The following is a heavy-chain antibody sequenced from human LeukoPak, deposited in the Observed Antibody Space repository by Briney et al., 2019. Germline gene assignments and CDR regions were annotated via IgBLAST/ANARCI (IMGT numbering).Heavy chain of an antibody. CDR3: ARGPHYYYDSSGHPDYYYGMDV. V-gene: IGHV4-31*03. CDR1: GGSISSGGYY. J-gene: IGHJ6*02. CDR2: IYYSGST. Sequence: SETLSLTCTVSGGSISSGGYYCSWIRQHPGKGLEWIGYIYYSGSTYYNPSLKSRVTISVDTSKNQFSLKLSSVTAADTAVYYCARGPHYYYDSSGHPDYYYGMDVWGQGTTVTVSS. D-gene: IGHD3-22*01.